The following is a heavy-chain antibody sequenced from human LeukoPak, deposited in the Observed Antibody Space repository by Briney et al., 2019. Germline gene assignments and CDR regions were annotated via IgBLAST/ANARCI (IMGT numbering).Heavy chain of an antibody. J-gene: IGHJ4*02. CDR3: ARGGERGLAAAAFFY. D-gene: IGHD6-13*01. Sequence: PGGSLRLSCAASGFTFSSYGMHWVRQAPGKGLEWVAVIWYDGSNKYYADSVKGRFTISRDNSKNTLYLQMNSLRAEDTAVYYCARGGERGLAAAAFFYWGQGTLVTVSS. CDR2: IWYDGSNK. CDR1: GFTFSSYG. V-gene: IGHV3-33*01.